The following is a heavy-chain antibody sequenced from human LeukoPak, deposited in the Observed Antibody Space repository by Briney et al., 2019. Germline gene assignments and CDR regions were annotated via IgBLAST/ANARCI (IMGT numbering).Heavy chain of an antibody. J-gene: IGHJ4*02. Sequence: PSETLSLTCTVSGGSISSGGYCWSWIRQHPGKGLEWIGYIYYSGSTYYNPSLKSRVTISVDTSKNQFSLKLSSVTAADTAVYYCANLADSYGKYYFDYWGQGTLVTVSS. CDR1: GGSISSGGYC. CDR3: ANLADSYGKYYFDY. V-gene: IGHV4-31*03. CDR2: IYYSGST. D-gene: IGHD5-18*01.